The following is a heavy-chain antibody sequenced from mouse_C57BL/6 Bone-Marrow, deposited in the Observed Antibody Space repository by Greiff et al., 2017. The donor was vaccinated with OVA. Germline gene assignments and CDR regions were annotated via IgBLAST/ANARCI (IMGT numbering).Heavy chain of an antibody. J-gene: IGHJ2*01. CDR3: ARNSLRRHYFDY. CDR2: IWTGGGT. Sequence: VQLQESGPGLVAPSQRLSITCTVSGFSLTSYAISWVRQPPGKGLEWLGVIWTGGGTNYNSALKSRLSISNDNYKSQVFLKMNRLQSDDTARYYCARNSLRRHYFDYWGQGTTLTVSS. V-gene: IGHV2-9-1*01. CDR1: GFSLTSYA.